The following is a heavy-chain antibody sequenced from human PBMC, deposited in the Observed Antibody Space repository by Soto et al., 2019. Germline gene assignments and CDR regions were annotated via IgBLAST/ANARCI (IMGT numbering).Heavy chain of an antibody. Sequence: SGPTLVNPTQTLTLTCTFSGFSLSTSGVGVGWIRQPPGKALEWLALIYWNDDKRYSPSQKSRLTITKDTSKNQVVLTMTNMDPVDTATYYCASGYYDFWSGYHNDAFDIWGQGTMVTVSS. J-gene: IGHJ3*02. CDR2: IYWNDDK. D-gene: IGHD3-3*01. CDR1: GFSLSTSGVG. V-gene: IGHV2-5*01. CDR3: ASGYYDFWSGYHNDAFDI.